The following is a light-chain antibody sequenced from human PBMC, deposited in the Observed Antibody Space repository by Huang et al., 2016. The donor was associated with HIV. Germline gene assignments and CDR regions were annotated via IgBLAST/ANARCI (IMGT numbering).Light chain of an antibody. J-gene: IGKJ5*01. CDR1: QPLLSTANNKSY. CDR2: WAS. V-gene: IGKV4-1*01. CDR3: QQYYSASIT. Sequence: DIVLTQSPGSLTVSLGERASINCTSSQPLLSTANNKSYLAWYQQKPRQPPKARIYWASNRESGVPARFSGSGSGTDFTLTISSLQAEDVALYYCQQYYSASITFGQGTRVEI.